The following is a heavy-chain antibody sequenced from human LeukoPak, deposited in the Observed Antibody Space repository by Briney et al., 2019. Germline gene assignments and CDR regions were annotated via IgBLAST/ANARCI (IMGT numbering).Heavy chain of an antibody. V-gene: IGHV3-48*03. D-gene: IGHD3-16*01. CDR2: ISSSGTTR. CDR3: AVGGGY. Sequence: GGSLRLSCAASGFSFSTYAMNWVRQAPGRGLEWIAYISSSGTTRKYADSVEGRFTISRDNAENSLFLQMNSLRAEDTALYYCAVGGGYWGQGTLVTVSS. CDR1: GFSFSTYA. J-gene: IGHJ4*02.